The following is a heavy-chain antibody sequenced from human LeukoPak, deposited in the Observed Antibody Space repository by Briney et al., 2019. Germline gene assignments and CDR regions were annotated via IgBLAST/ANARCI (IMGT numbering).Heavy chain of an antibody. J-gene: IGHJ6*02. V-gene: IGHV4-34*01. CDR3: ARGNYGRMDV. CDR1: GGSFSGYY. Sequence: PSETLSLTCAVYGGSFSGYYWSWIRQPPGKGLEWIGEINHSGSTNYNPSLKSRVTISVDTPKNQFSLKLSSVTAADTAVYYCARGNYGRMDVWGQGTTVTVSS. D-gene: IGHD4-17*01. CDR2: INHSGST.